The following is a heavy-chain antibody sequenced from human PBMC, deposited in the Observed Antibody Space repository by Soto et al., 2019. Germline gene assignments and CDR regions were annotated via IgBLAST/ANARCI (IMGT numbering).Heavy chain of an antibody. V-gene: IGHV1-2*02. J-gene: IGHJ4*02. CDR1: GYTFSDYY. Sequence: ASLNGSCKASGYTFSDYYIHWVRQAPGQGLEWMGWINPNSGGTKYAPKFQGGVTMTRDTSITTAYMELSRLRSGDTAVYYCAREPATAKPEGVDFWGQGTLVTVSS. D-gene: IGHD1-1*01. CDR3: AREPATAKPEGVDF. CDR2: INPNSGGT.